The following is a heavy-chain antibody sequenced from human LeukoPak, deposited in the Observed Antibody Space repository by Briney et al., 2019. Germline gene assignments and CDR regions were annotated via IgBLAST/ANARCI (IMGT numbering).Heavy chain of an antibody. V-gene: IGHV1-8*01. CDR2: MNPNSGNT. CDR3: ARAIAARPIYYYGMDV. CDR1: GYTFTSYD. J-gene: IGHJ6*02. D-gene: IGHD6-6*01. Sequence: ASVKVSCKASGYTFTSYDINWVRQAPGQGLEWMGWMNPNSGNTGYAQKFQGRVTMTRNTSISTAYMEPSSLRSEDTAVYYCARAIAARPIYYYGMDVWGQGTTVTVSS.